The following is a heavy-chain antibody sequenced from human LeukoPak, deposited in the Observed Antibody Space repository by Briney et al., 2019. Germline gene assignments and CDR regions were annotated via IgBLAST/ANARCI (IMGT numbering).Heavy chain of an antibody. Sequence: GGSLRLSCAASGFTFSSYAMSWVRQAPGKGLEWVSAISGSGGSTYYADSVKGRFTISRDNSKNTLYLQMNSLRAEDTAVYYCAKDLWGSSGSYPFDYWGQGTLVTVSS. CDR3: AKDLWGSSGSYPFDY. CDR2: ISGSGGST. V-gene: IGHV3-23*01. J-gene: IGHJ4*02. CDR1: GFTFSSYA. D-gene: IGHD1-26*01.